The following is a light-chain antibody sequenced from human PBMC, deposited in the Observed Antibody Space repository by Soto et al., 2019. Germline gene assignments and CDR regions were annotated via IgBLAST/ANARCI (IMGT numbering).Light chain of an antibody. Sequence: IQLTQSPSSLSASVGDRVTITCRASQGIDKFLAWYQQKPGKAPKLLIYAASTLQSGVPSSFSGSGSGTDFTLTINSLQPDAFATYFCQQSYSTPYTFGQGTKLDIK. J-gene: IGKJ2*01. CDR2: AAS. V-gene: IGKV1-39*01. CDR3: QQSYSTPYT. CDR1: QGIDKF.